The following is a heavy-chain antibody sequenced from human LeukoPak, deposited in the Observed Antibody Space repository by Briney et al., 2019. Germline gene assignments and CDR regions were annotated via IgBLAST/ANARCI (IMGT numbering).Heavy chain of an antibody. CDR3: ARGDDSGYYDYFDY. CDR2: IYTGGNT. CDR1: GFTVDSNY. Sequence: GGSLRLSCAASGFTVDSNYLSWVRQALGKGLEWVSTIYTGGNTYYAASVKGRFTISRDFSKNTVFLHMNSLRAEDTAMYYCARGDDSGYYDYFDYWGQGALVTVSS. D-gene: IGHD3-22*01. J-gene: IGHJ4*02. V-gene: IGHV3-53*01.